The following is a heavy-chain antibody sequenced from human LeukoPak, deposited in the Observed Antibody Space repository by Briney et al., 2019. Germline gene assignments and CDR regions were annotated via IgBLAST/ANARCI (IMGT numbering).Heavy chain of an antibody. Sequence: GGSLRLSCAPSGFTFSSYAMSWVRQAPGKGLEWVAVISGGGSGTYYADSVRGRFTISRDNSKNTVYLQMNSLRAEDTAIYYCAKAVGSSGYFSRDAFDIWGQGTMVAVSS. V-gene: IGHV3-23*01. CDR2: ISGGGSGT. CDR3: AKAVGSSGYFSRDAFDI. D-gene: IGHD3-22*01. J-gene: IGHJ3*02. CDR1: GFTFSSYA.